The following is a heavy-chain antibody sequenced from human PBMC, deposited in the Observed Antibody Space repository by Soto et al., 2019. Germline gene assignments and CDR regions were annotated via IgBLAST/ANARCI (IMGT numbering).Heavy chain of an antibody. CDR1: GGSISIYY. CDR3: AREEQRHFDY. V-gene: IGHV4-59*01. J-gene: IGHJ4*02. D-gene: IGHD6-25*01. CDR2: IYYSGST. Sequence: SETLSLTCTVSGGSISIYYWSWIRQPPGKGLEWIGYIYYSGSTNYNPSLKSRVTISVDTSKNQFSLKLSSVTAADTAVYYCAREEQRHFDYWGQGTLVTVSS.